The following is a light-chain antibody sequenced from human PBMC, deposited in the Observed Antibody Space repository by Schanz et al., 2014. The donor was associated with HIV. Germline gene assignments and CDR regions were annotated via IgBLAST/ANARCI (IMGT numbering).Light chain of an antibody. Sequence: QSLLTQPPSVSAAPGQRVTISCSGGALNLGHNFVSWYQQFPGTAPKLLIFADYQRPSEIPDRISGSKTGTSATLAINGLQTGDEAEYYCATWDATVSAVLFGGGTKLTVL. J-gene: IGLJ2*01. CDR1: ALNLGHNF. CDR3: ATWDATVSAVL. CDR2: ADY. V-gene: IGLV1-51*01.